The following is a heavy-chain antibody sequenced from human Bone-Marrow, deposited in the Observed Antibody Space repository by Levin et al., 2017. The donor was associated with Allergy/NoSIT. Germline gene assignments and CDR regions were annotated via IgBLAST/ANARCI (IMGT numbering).Heavy chain of an antibody. V-gene: IGHV3-30*18. CDR1: GFTFSSYG. CDR3: AKDPSEPGPMDV. Sequence: GGSLRLSCAASGFTFSSYGMHWVRQAPGKGLEWVAVISYDGSNKYYADSVKGRFTISRDNSKNTLYLQMNSLRAEDTAVYYCAKDPSEPGPMDVWGQGTTVTVSS. D-gene: IGHD1-14*01. J-gene: IGHJ6*02. CDR2: ISYDGSNK.